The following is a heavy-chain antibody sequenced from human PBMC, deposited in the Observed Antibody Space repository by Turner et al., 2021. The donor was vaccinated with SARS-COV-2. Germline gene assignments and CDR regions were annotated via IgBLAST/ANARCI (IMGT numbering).Heavy chain of an antibody. D-gene: IGHD6-19*01. CDR2: IYTSGIT. V-gene: IGHV4-4*07. J-gene: IGHJ3*02. CDR3: ARETIGFREAEGKWLPDDAFDI. CDR1: GCSISTYY. Sequence: QVQLQESGPGLVKPSETLSLTCTVSGCSISTYYWNCIRQPAGKGLEWIGRIYTSGITNYNPSLNSRVTMSVDTSKNQFSLKLSSVTAADTAVYYCARETIGFREAEGKWLPDDAFDIWGQGTMVTVSS.